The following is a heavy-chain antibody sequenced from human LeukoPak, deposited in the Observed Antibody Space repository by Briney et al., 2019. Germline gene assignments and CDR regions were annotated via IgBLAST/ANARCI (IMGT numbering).Heavy chain of an antibody. CDR2: FSSSSSYI. Sequence: PGGSLRLSCAASGLTFRSYSMIWVRQSPGKGLEWVSSFSSSSSYIFYGDSVRGRFTSSRDNAKNSLYLQMNSLRAEDTAVYYCARDRESSGWYEVLDAFDIWGQGQWSPPLQ. CDR1: GLTFRSYS. V-gene: IGHV3-21*01. J-gene: IGHJ3*02. D-gene: IGHD6-19*01. CDR3: ARDRESSGWYEVLDAFDI.